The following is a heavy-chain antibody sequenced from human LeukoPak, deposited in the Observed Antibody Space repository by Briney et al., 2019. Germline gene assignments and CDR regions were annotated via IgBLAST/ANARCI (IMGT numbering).Heavy chain of an antibody. Sequence: SETLSLTCAVYGGSFSGYYWSWIRQPPGKGLEWIGEINHSGSTNYNPCLKSRVTISVDTSKNQFSLKLSSVTAADTAVYYCAREEGLLWFGEHIGTVGYGMDVWGQGTTVTVSS. CDR1: GGSFSGYY. D-gene: IGHD3-10*01. CDR2: INHSGST. V-gene: IGHV4-34*01. CDR3: AREEGLLWFGEHIGTVGYGMDV. J-gene: IGHJ6*02.